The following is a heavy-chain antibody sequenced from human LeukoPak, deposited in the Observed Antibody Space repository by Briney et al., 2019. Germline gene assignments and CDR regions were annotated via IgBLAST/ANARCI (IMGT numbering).Heavy chain of an antibody. D-gene: IGHD3-22*01. V-gene: IGHV3-23*01. CDR3: ASHFDSSGFYYFDY. CDR2: ISGSGSTT. CDR1: GVTFSNYP. J-gene: IGHJ4*02. Sequence: PAGPLPLPCANTGVTFSNYPMSRLRQAPGKGLERASTISGSGSTTYYAASVKGRFTISRDNSENTLYLQMYSLRAEDTAVYYCASHFDSSGFYYFDYWGQGTLVTVSS.